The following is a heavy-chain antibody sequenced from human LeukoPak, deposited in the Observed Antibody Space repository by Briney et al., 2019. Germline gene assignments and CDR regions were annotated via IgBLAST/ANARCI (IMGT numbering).Heavy chain of an antibody. CDR2: IRYDGTNK. D-gene: IGHD3-10*01. Sequence: GGSLRLSCAASGFTFSSYGMHWVRQAPGKWLEWVAFIRYDGTNKYSADSVRGRFTISRDNSKNTLYLQMNSLRAEDTAVYYCAKDRPITSWGQGTLVTVSS. V-gene: IGHV3-30*02. J-gene: IGHJ4*02. CDR3: AKDRPITS. CDR1: GFTFSSYG.